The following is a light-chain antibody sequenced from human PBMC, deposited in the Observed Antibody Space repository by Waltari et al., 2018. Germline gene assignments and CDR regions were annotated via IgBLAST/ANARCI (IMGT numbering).Light chain of an antibody. Sequence: QSVLTQPPSVSRAPGQRVTIPRTGSFSNIGTSYAVHWYRQVPGTAPKPLIYGNNNRPSGVPDRVPGSKSGTSASLAITGLQAEDEAYYFCQSYDNSLNAVIFGGGTKLTVL. CDR3: QSYDNSLNAVI. J-gene: IGLJ2*01. CDR2: GNN. CDR1: FSNIGTSYA. V-gene: IGLV1-40*01.